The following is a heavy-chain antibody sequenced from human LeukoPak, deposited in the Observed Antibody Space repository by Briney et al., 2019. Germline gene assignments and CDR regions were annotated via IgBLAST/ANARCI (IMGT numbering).Heavy chain of an antibody. D-gene: IGHD5-18*01. CDR2: VYYSGST. Sequence: SETLSLTCTVSGGSISSSSYYWGWLRQPPGKGLEWIGSVYYSGSTYYNPSLKSRVTISVDTSKNQFSLKLSSVTAADTAVYYCARLLRGYSYGWGLFDYWGQGTLVTVSS. J-gene: IGHJ4*02. CDR1: GGSISSSSYY. V-gene: IGHV4-39*01. CDR3: ARLLRGYSYGWGLFDY.